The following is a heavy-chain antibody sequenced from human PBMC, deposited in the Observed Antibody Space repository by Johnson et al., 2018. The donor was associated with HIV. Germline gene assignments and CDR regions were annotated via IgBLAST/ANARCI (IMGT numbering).Heavy chain of an antibody. CDR3: ARGGITFGGVIAPGAFDI. CDR1: GFTFSSYA. CDR2: ISSNGGST. D-gene: IGHD3-16*02. Sequence: VQLVESGGGLVQPGGSLRLSCAASGFTFSSYAMHWVRQAPGKGLAYVSAISSNGGSTYYANSVKGRFTISRDNSKDPLYLQMGSLRAEDMAVYYCARGGITFGGVIAPGAFDIWGQGTLVTVSS. V-gene: IGHV3-64*01. J-gene: IGHJ3*02.